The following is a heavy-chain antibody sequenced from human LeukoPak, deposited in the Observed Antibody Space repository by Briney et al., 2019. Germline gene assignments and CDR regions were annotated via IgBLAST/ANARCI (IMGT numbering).Heavy chain of an antibody. Sequence: SETLSLTCTVSGASISRYYWSWIRQPPGKGLEWIGYILYSGSTNCNPSLKSRVTISVDTSKNHFSLKLSSVTAADTAVYYCARESGNSVFDYWGQGTLVTVSS. CDR2: ILYSGST. J-gene: IGHJ4*02. V-gene: IGHV4-59*12. CDR1: GASISRYY. D-gene: IGHD4-23*01. CDR3: ARESGNSVFDY.